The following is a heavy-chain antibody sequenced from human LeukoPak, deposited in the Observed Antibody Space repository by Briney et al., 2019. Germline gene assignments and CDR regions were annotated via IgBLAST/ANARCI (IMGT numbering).Heavy chain of an antibody. J-gene: IGHJ6*02. CDR1: GYTFTGYY. CDR2: INPNSGGT. V-gene: IGHV1-2*06. Sequence: ASVKVSCKASGYTFTGYYMHWVRQAPGQGLEWMGRINPNSGGTNYAQKFQGRVTMTRDTSINTAYMELSRLTSDDTAVYYCAREKVRQSGMDVWAKGPRSPSP. D-gene: IGHD2-2*01. CDR3: AREKVRQSGMDV.